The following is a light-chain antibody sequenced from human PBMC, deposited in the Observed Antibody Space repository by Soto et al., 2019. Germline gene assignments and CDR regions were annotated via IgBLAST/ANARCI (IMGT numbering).Light chain of an antibody. Sequence: QLVLTQSPSASASLGASVKLTCTLSSGHSSYAIAWHQLQPEKGPRYLMKLNSDGSHNKGDGIPDRFSGSSSGAERYLTISSLQSEDEADYYCQTWGTGIRVFGGGTKRTVL. CDR2: LNSDGSH. CDR1: SGHSSYA. V-gene: IGLV4-69*01. J-gene: IGLJ3*02. CDR3: QTWGTGIRV.